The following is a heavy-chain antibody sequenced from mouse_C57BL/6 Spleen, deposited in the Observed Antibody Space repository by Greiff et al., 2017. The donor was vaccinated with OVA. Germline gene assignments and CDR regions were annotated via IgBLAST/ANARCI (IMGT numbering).Heavy chain of an antibody. CDR2: INYDGSST. J-gene: IGHJ1*03. D-gene: IGHD1-1*01. Sequence: EVHLVESEGGLVQPGSSMKLSCTASGFTFSDYYMAWVRQVPEKGLEWVANINYDGSSTYYLDSLKSRFIISRDNAKNILYLQMSRLKSEDTATYYCARDGDGSSSYWYFDVWGTGTTVTVSS. CDR3: ARDGDGSSSYWYFDV. V-gene: IGHV5-16*01. CDR1: GFTFSDYY.